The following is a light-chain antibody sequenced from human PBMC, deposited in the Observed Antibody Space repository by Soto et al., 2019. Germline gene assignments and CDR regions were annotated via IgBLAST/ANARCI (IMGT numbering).Light chain of an antibody. V-gene: IGLV2-14*01. J-gene: IGLJ1*01. CDR1: SSDVGGYNY. CDR2: EVS. CDR3: TSFTGISTLL. Sequence: QSVLTQPASVSGSPGQSITISCTGTSSDVGGYNYVCWYQHHPGKAPKLIISEVSNRPSGVSDRFSGSKSGNTASLTISGLQPEDEADYYCTSFTGISTLLFATGTKVTVL.